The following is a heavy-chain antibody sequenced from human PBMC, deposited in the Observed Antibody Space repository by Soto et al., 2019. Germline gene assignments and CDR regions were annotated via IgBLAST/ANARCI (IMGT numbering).Heavy chain of an antibody. CDR2: IIPIFGTA. J-gene: IGHJ4*02. D-gene: IGHD5-12*01. Sequence: ASVKVSCKASGGTFSSYAISWVRQAPGQGLEWMGGIIPIFGTANYAQKFQGRVTITADESTSTAYMELGSLRSEDTAVYYCASNVEMATGNFDYWGQGTLVTVSS. CDR1: GGTFSSYA. CDR3: ASNVEMATGNFDY. V-gene: IGHV1-69*13.